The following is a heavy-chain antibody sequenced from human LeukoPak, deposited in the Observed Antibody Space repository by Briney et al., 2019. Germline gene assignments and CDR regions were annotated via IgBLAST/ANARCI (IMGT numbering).Heavy chain of an antibody. D-gene: IGHD2-2*01. CDR3: AKRGNPAVGHHYLDV. J-gene: IGHJ6*03. CDR2: ITLSGGST. CDR1: GFTFSYYD. V-gene: IGHV3-23*01. Sequence: PGGSLRLSCAASGFTFSYYDMSWVRQAPGKGLEGVASITLSGGSTFYADSVKGRFTISRDNSKNTLYLQMNSLSAEDTAVYYCAKRGNPAVGHHYLDVWGKGTTVSVSS.